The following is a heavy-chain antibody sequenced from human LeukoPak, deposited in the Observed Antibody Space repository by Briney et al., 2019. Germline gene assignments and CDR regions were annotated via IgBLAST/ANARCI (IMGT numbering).Heavy chain of an antibody. Sequence: GESLKISCKGSGYSFTNYWIGWVRQMPGKGPEWMGIIYPGDSDTRYSPSFQGQVTISVDKSISTAYLQWSSLKASDSAMYYCARRGEGKRLDYWGQGTLVTVSS. J-gene: IGHJ4*02. D-gene: IGHD3-10*01. V-gene: IGHV5-51*01. CDR2: IYPGDSDT. CDR3: ARRGEGKRLDY. CDR1: GYSFTNYW.